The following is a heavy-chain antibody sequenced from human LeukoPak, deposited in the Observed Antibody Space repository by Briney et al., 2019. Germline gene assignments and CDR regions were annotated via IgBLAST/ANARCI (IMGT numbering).Heavy chain of an antibody. V-gene: IGHV4-59*11. CDR3: ARVRGYSYGYVDY. D-gene: IGHD5-18*01. CDR2: IHYTGTT. CDR1: GGSINSHY. J-gene: IGHJ4*02. Sequence: SETLSLTCIVSGGSINSHYWSWIRQPPGKGLEWIGDIHYTGTTKYNPSVKSRVTISIETSKNQFSLELSSVTAADTAVYYCARVRGYSYGYVDYWGQGTLVTVSS.